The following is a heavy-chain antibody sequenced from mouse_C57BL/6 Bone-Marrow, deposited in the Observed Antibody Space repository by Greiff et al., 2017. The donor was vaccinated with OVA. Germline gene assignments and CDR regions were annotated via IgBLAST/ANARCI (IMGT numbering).Heavy chain of an antibody. Sequence: VQLQQSGAELVRPGASVTLSCKASGYTFTDYEKHWVKQTPVHGLAWIGAIDPETGGTAYNQKFKGKAILTADKSSSTAYMELRSLTSEDSAVYYCTRSYSNYGDFDYWGQGTTLTVSS. CDR3: TRSYSNYGDFDY. J-gene: IGHJ2*01. CDR1: GYTFTDYE. CDR2: IDPETGGT. V-gene: IGHV1-15*01. D-gene: IGHD2-5*01.